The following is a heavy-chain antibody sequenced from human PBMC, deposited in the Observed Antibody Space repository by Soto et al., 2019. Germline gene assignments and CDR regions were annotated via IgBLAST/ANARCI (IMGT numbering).Heavy chain of an antibody. Sequence: QLQLQESGPGLVKPSETLSLTCTVSGGSISSSSYYWGWIRQPPGKGLEWIGSIYYSGSTYYNPSLKSRVTISVDTSKNQFSLKLSSVTAADTAVYYCARLGVRYFDWAMDVWGQGTTVTVSS. V-gene: IGHV4-39*01. J-gene: IGHJ6*02. CDR2: IYYSGST. CDR3: ARLGVRYFDWAMDV. CDR1: GGSISSSSYY. D-gene: IGHD3-9*01.